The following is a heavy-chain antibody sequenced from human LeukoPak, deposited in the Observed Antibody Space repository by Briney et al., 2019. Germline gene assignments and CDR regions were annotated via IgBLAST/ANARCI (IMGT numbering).Heavy chain of an antibody. CDR1: GGSFSDYY. CDR3: ARPGPKDGYNSLCLAY. Sequence: SETLSLTCAVYGGSFSDYYWSWIRQTPGKGLEWIGEINHSGSTNYNPSLRSRVTISVDTSKNQFSLKLSSVTAADTAVYYCARPGPKDGYNSLCLAYWGQGTLVTVSS. V-gene: IGHV4-34*01. CDR2: INHSGST. D-gene: IGHD5-24*01. J-gene: IGHJ4*02.